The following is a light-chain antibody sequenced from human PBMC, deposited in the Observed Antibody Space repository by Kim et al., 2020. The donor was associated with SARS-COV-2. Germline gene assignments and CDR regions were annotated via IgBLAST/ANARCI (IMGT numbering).Light chain of an antibody. CDR1: SRTIGAVAH. J-gene: IGLJ2*01. V-gene: IGLV1-40*01. CDR2: GND. Sequence: CSGGSRTIGAVAHFHGNQHLPEPTPKPPIYGNDSRPSGVPDRFSGSKSGTSASLAITGLQAEDEADYFCQSYDNSLPVFGGGTQLTVL. CDR3: QSYDNSLPV.